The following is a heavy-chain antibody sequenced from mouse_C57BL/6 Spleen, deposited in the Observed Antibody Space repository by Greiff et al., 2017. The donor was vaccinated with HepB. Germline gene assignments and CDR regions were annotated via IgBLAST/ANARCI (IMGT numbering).Heavy chain of an antibody. J-gene: IGHJ1*03. D-gene: IGHD1-1*01. CDR3: ASLFYGSSYCYFDV. V-gene: IGHV1-64*01. CDR1: GYTFTSYW. CDR2: IHPNSGST. Sequence: VQLQQPGAELVKPGASVKLSCKASGYTFTSYWMHWVKQRPGQGLEWIGMIHPNSGSTNYNEKFKSKATLTVDKSSSTAYMQLSSLTSEDSAVYYCASLFYGSSYCYFDVWGTGTTVTVSS.